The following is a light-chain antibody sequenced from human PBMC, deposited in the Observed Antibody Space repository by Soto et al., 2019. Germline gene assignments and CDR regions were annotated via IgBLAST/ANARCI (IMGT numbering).Light chain of an antibody. CDR3: QQYNSWSWT. J-gene: IGKJ1*01. Sequence: DIQVTQSPSTLSASVGDRVTITCRASQGISNYLAWYQQKPGKAPKLLIYDASSLESGVPSRFSGSGSGTEFTLTISSLQPDDFATYYCQQYNSWSWTFGQGTKVDIK. CDR2: DAS. CDR1: QGISNY. V-gene: IGKV1-5*01.